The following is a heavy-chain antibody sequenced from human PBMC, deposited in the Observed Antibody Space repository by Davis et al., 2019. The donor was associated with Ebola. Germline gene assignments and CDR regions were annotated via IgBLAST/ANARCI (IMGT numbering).Heavy chain of an antibody. CDR2: IYYSGST. Sequence: SETLSLTCTVSGGSISSGGYYWSWIRQHPGKGLEWIGFIYYSGSTYYNPSLKGRVIISVDKSKNQFSLKVTSVTAADTAVYYCASGIPGYWGQGTLVTVSS. V-gene: IGHV4-31*03. D-gene: IGHD1-1*01. J-gene: IGHJ4*02. CDR1: GGSISSGGYY. CDR3: ASGIPGY.